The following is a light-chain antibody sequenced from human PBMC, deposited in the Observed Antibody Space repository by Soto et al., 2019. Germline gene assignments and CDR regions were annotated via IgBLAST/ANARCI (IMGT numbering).Light chain of an antibody. V-gene: IGKV1-5*03. Sequence: DIQMTQSPSTLSASVGDRVTITCRASESISSWLAWFQQKPGKAPKLLIYKASILQSGVSSRFSGSESGTEFTLTSSSLQPDDFATYFCQQYSAKWTFGQGTKVEIK. CDR2: KAS. CDR3: QQYSAKWT. CDR1: ESISSW. J-gene: IGKJ1*01.